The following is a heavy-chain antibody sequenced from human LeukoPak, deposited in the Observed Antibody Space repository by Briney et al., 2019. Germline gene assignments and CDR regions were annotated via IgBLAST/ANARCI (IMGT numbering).Heavy chain of an antibody. Sequence: GGSLRLSCAASGFTFSSYWMHWVRQAPGKGLVWVSRINSDGSSTSYAGSVKGRFTISRDNAKNTLYLQMNSLRAEDTAVYYCARGSTARQAFDIWGQGTMVTVSS. D-gene: IGHD6-25*01. V-gene: IGHV3-74*01. CDR3: ARGSTARQAFDI. J-gene: IGHJ3*02. CDR2: INSDGSST. CDR1: GFTFSSYW.